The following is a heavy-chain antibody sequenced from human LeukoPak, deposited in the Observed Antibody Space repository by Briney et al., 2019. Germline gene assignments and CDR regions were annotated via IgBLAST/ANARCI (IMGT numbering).Heavy chain of an antibody. CDR2: IYYSGST. V-gene: IGHV4-61*05. Sequence: PSETLSLTCTVSGGSISSSSYYWGWIRQPPGKGLEWFGYIYYSGSTNYNPSLKSRVTISVDTSKNQFSLRLSSVTAADTAVYYCARGTAVAGTWGQGTLVTVSS. J-gene: IGHJ5*02. CDR1: GGSISSSSYY. CDR3: ARGTAVAGT. D-gene: IGHD6-19*01.